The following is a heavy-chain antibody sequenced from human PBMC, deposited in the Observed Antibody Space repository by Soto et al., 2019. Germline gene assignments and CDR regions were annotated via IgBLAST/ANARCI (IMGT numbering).Heavy chain of an antibody. Sequence: QVQLVESGGGVVQPGRSLRLSCAASGFTFSSYGMHWVRQAPGKGLEWVAVISYDGSNKYYADSVKGRFTISRDNSKNTLYLQMNSLRAEDTAVYYCAKDLPRNYGYSSSWCLGYWGQGTLVTVSS. CDR1: GFTFSSYG. J-gene: IGHJ4*02. V-gene: IGHV3-30*18. D-gene: IGHD6-13*01. CDR2: ISYDGSNK. CDR3: AKDLPRNYGYSSSWCLGY.